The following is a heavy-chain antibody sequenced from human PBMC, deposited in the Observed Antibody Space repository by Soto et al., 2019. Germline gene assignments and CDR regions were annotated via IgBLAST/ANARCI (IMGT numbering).Heavy chain of an antibody. J-gene: IGHJ5*02. V-gene: IGHV3-23*01. CDR1: GFTFSSYA. D-gene: IGHD6-13*01. CDR2: ITGSGAGS. Sequence: EVQLLESGGGWLQPGGSLRLSCAASGFTFSSYAMNWVRQAPGKGLEWVSGITGSGAGSYYSDSVKGRFTICRDNSKNTLYLQMNSLRAEDTAVYYCAKAYSNSWPNDWFDPWGQGTLVTVSS. CDR3: AKAYSNSWPNDWFDP.